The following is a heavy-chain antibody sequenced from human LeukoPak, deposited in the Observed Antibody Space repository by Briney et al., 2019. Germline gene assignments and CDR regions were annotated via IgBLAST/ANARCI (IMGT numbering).Heavy chain of an antibody. J-gene: IGHJ6*02. CDR2: INQDGSEK. Sequence: GGSLRLSCVASGFTFSSYWMTWVRQAPGKGLEWLANINQDGSEKNYVDSVRGRFTISRDNAKNSLFLQMNSLRAEDTAVYYCASAPGYHYYGLDVWGQGTTVTVSS. V-gene: IGHV3-7*05. CDR1: GFTFSSYW. CDR3: ASAPGYHYYGLDV.